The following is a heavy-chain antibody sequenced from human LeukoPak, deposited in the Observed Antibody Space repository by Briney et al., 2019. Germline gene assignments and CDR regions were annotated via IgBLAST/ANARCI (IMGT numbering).Heavy chain of an antibody. D-gene: IGHD3-9*01. CDR3: ARSPYYDILTGSRGTFDY. CDR1: GFSSSTSGVG. V-gene: IGHV2-5*02. J-gene: IGHJ4*02. Sequence: SGPTLVNPTQTLTRTCTFSGFSSSTSGVGVGWIRQPPGKALEWLAVIYWDEDKRYRPSLKSRLTITKDTSKNQVVLTMTNMDPVDTATYYCARSPYYDILTGSRGTFDYWGRGILVTVSS. CDR2: IYWDEDK.